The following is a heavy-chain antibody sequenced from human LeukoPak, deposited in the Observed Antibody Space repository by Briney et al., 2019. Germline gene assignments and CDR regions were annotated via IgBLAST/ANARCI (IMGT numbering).Heavy chain of an antibody. CDR1: GGSISSYY. J-gene: IGHJ6*03. CDR2: IYTSGST. Sequence: SETLSLTCTVSGGSISSYYWSWIRQPPGKGLEWIGYIYTSGSTNYNPSLKSRVTISVATSKNQFSLKLSSVTAADTAVYYCARRSPYQLLFHYYYYMDVWGKGTTVTVSS. V-gene: IGHV4-4*09. D-gene: IGHD2-2*01. CDR3: ARRSPYQLLFHYYYYMDV.